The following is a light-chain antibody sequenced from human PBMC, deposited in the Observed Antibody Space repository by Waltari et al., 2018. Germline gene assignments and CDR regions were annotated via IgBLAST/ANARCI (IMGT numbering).Light chain of an antibody. Sequence: ETVLTQSPATLSLSPGERATLSCRASQSIITSLAWYQQKPGQAPRLLIYDSSNRATGVPDRFSGSGSGTDFTLTISSLEPEDFAVYYCQRRTNWYAFGQGTKLEIK. CDR3: QRRTNWYA. CDR2: DSS. CDR1: QSIITS. V-gene: IGKV3-11*01. J-gene: IGKJ2*01.